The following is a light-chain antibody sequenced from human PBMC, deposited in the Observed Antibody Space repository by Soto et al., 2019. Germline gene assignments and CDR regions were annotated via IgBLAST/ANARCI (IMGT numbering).Light chain of an antibody. V-gene: IGKV3-20*01. J-gene: IGKJ1*01. CDR3: QQYGSAPRS. CDR2: HAS. CDR1: HSVTSDY. Sequence: EIVLTQSPGTLSLSPGERATLSCRASHSVTSDYLAWFQHKPGQPPRLVIYHASTKATGTPARFSGRGSGTDFTLTISSLEPDDFAMYYCQQYGSAPRSFGQGTKVEI.